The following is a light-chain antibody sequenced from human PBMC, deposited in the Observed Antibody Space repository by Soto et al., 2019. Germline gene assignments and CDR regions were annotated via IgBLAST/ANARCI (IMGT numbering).Light chain of an antibody. CDR3: QQYNSYCCT. CDR1: QSISSW. CDR2: KAS. Sequence: DIPMTQSPSTLSASVGDRVSITCRASQSISSWLAWYQQKPGKAPKLLIYKASSLESGVPSRFSGSGSGTEFTLTISSLQPDDFATYYCQQYNSYCCTFGQGTKVEIK. J-gene: IGKJ1*01. V-gene: IGKV1-5*03.